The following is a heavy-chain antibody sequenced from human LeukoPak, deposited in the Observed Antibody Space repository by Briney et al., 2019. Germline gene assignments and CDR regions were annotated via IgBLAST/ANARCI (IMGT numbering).Heavy chain of an antibody. CDR2: INPNSCGT. Sequence: ALVKVSCKASGYTFTGYYIHWVRQAPGQGLEWMGWINPNSCGTNYAQKLQGSVTMTRDTSISTASMELSRLGYVDTALYCCERVRLGGRPFAYWGQGTLVTVSS. CDR3: ERVRLGGRPFAY. D-gene: IGHD3-16*01. V-gene: IGHV1-2*02. CDR1: GYTFTGYY. J-gene: IGHJ4*02.